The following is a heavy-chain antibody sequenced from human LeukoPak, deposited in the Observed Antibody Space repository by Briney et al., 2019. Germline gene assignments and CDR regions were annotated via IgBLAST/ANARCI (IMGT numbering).Heavy chain of an antibody. CDR1: GYTFTSYD. V-gene: IGHV1-8*03. CDR3: ARERTDYYYMDV. J-gene: IGHJ6*03. Sequence: ASVKVSCKASGYTFTSYDINWVRQATGQGLEWMGWMNPNSGNTGHAQKFQGRVTITRNTSISTAYMELSSLRSEDTAVYYCARERTDYYYMDVWGKGTTVTVSS. D-gene: IGHD4-17*01. CDR2: MNPNSGNT.